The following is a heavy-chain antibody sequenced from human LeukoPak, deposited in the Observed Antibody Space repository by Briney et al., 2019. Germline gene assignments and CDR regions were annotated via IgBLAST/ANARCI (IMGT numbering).Heavy chain of an antibody. CDR3: ARFRPGGYFHL. V-gene: IGHV4-39*07. J-gene: IGHJ1*01. D-gene: IGHD3-10*01. CDR2: MSYSGST. Sequence: SETLSLTCTVSGGXVSSSSYDWGWIREPPGKGLEWIGSMSYSGSTYYNPSLKSRVTISVDTSKNQFSLTLTSVPAADTAVYYCARFRPGGYFHLWGQGTLVTVSP. CDR1: GGXVSSSSYD.